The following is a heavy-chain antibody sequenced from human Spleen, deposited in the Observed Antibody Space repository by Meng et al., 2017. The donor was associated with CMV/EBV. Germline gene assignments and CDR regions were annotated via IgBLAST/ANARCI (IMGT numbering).Heavy chain of an antibody. CDR3: AKLDERYCSSTSCFVGY. CDR2: ISHSGGTT. V-gene: IGHV3-23*01. J-gene: IGHJ4*02. D-gene: IGHD2-2*01. CDR1: GFSFSSYA. Sequence: GESLKISCAASGFSFSSYAMTWVRQAPGKGLEWVSGISHSGGTTYYADSVKGRFTISRDNSKNTLYLQMNSLRAEDTAVYYCAKLDERYCSSTSCFVGYWGQGTLVTVSS.